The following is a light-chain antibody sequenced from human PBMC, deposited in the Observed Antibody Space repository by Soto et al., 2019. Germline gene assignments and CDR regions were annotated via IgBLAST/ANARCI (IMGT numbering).Light chain of an antibody. CDR3: QQRSNWLT. V-gene: IGKV3-11*01. CDR1: QSVSSY. CDR2: DAS. Sequence: EIVLTQSPATLSLSPGERATLSCRASQSVSSYLAWYQQKPGQAPRLLIYDASNRVTGIPATFSGSGSGTDFTLTISSLEPEDFAVYYCQQRSNWLTFGGGTKVEIK. J-gene: IGKJ4*01.